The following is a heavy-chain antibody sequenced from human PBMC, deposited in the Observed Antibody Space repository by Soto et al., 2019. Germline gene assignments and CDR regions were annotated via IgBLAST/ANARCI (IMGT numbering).Heavy chain of an antibody. D-gene: IGHD2-2*02. Sequence: GASVKVSCKASGYTFTSYGISWVRQAPGQGLEWMGWISAYNGNTNYAQKLQGRVTMTTDTSTSTAYMELRSLRSDDTAVYYCARAARGYFSSTSCYTVGFDPCGQGSLVTVSS. CDR2: ISAYNGNT. CDR1: GYTFTSYG. J-gene: IGHJ5*02. V-gene: IGHV1-18*04. CDR3: ARAARGYFSSTSCYTVGFDP.